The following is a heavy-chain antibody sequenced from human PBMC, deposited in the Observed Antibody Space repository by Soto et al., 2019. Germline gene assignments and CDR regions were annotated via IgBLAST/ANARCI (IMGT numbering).Heavy chain of an antibody. D-gene: IGHD3-22*01. CDR2: ISAYNGNT. J-gene: IGHJ4*02. CDR3: ASSTYYYDSSGFY. V-gene: IGHV1-18*01. Sequence: ASVKGSCKASGYTFTIYGISWVRQAPGQGLEWMGWISAYNGNTNYAQKLQGRVTMTTDTSTSTAYMELRSLRFEDTAVYYCASSTYYYDSSGFYWGQGTLVAVS. CDR1: GYTFTIYG.